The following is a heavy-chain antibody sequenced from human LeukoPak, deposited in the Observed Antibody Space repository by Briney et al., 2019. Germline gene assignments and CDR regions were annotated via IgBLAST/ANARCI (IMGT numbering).Heavy chain of an antibody. Sequence: PGGSLRLSCAASGFTFSSYAMIWVRQAPGQGLEWVANIKQDGSEKNYVDSVKGRFTISRDNAKNSLYLQMNSLRAEDTAMYYCARDSAYNAFDYWGQGTLVTVSS. CDR1: GFTFSSYA. CDR2: IKQDGSEK. J-gene: IGHJ4*02. CDR3: ARDSAYNAFDY. V-gene: IGHV3-7*05. D-gene: IGHD5-24*01.